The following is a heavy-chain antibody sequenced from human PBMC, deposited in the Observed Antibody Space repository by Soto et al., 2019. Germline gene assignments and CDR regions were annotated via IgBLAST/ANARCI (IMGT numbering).Heavy chain of an antibody. CDR2: LCYGGET. CDR1: VDSINRSSSC. Sequence: PSETLSLTCTVSVDSINRSSSCWGWIRQPPGKGLEWIGSLCYGGETYYSPSLKSRVIVSVDSSKNHLSLNLSSVTAADTAVYYCSRRAPEGFDPWGQGTLVTVSS. J-gene: IGHJ5*02. CDR3: SRRAPEGFDP. V-gene: IGHV4-39*02.